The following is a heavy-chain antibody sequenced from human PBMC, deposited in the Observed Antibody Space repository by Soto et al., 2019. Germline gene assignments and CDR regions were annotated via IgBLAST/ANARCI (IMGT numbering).Heavy chain of an antibody. CDR1: GFSLSTTGVG. CDR3: AIFKLGSPEITRADAY. D-gene: IGHD7-27*01. V-gene: IGHV2-5*01. J-gene: IGHJ4*02. CDR2: IYGNDYK. Sequence: QITLKESGPTLVKPTQTLTLTCTFSGFSLSTTGVGVAWIRQPPGKALEWRALIYGNDYKRDSPAQQSRLSITKDTSNHQMVLTVTNVDAVDTATYSCAIFKLGSPEITRADAYWGQGTLVTVSS.